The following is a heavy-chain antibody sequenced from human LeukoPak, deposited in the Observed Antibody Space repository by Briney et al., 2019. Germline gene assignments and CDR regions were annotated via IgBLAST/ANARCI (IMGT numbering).Heavy chain of an antibody. CDR1: GYTFTGYY. J-gene: IGHJ4*02. CDR2: INPNSGGT. V-gene: IGHV1-2*02. D-gene: IGHD6-13*01. CDR3: ARDRGGFIAAAGTNYFDY. Sequence: ASVKVSCKASGYTFTGYYMHWVRQAPGQGLEWMGWINPNSGGTNYAQKFQGRVTMTRDTSISTAYMELSRLRSDDTAVYYCARDRGGFIAAAGTNYFDYWGQGTLVTVSS.